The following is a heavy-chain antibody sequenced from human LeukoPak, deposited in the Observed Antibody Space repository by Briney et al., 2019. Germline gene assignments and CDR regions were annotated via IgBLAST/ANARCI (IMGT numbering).Heavy chain of an antibody. D-gene: IGHD6-19*01. Sequence: KASETLSLTCTVSGGSLSSSSYDWGWIRHPPGKGLEWIGRIYHSGSTYYNPSLKSRVTISVDTSKNQFSLKLSSVTAEDTAVYYCARGSGIAVAKLDYWGPGTLVTVSS. CDR1: GGSLSSSSYD. CDR3: ARGSGIAVAKLDY. J-gene: IGHJ4*02. CDR2: IYHSGST. V-gene: IGHV4-39*07.